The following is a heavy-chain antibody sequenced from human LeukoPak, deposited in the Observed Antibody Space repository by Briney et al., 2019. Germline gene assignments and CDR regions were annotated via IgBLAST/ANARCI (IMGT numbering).Heavy chain of an antibody. J-gene: IGHJ4*02. V-gene: IGHV4-30-2*01. CDR1: GGSITSGAYA. CDR2: IYRSGST. Sequence: SEALSLTCAVSGGSITSGAYAWSWIRQPPGKGLEWIGYIYRSGSTSYKPSLKSRLSITIDKSKNQFSLNLRSVTAADTAFYYCARGGGFYGSGTTHFDYWGQGTLATVSS. D-gene: IGHD3-10*01. CDR3: ARGGGFYGSGTTHFDY.